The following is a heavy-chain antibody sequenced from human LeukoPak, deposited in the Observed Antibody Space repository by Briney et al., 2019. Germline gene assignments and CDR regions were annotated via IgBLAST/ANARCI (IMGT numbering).Heavy chain of an antibody. CDR3: ARETIFGTYYYYYGMDV. CDR1: GGTFISYA. Sequence: SVKVSCKASGGTFISYAISWVRQAPGQGLEWMGGIIPIFGTANYAQKFQGRVTITADESTSTAYMELSSLRSEDTAVYYCARETIFGTYYYYYGMDVWGQGTTVTVSS. V-gene: IGHV1-69*13. CDR2: IIPIFGTA. J-gene: IGHJ6*02. D-gene: IGHD3-3*01.